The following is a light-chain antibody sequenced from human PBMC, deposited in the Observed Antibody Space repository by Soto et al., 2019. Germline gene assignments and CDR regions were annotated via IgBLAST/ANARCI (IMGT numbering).Light chain of an antibody. CDR3: QQYAESPLT. J-gene: IGKJ4*01. CDR2: GAS. V-gene: IGKV3-20*01. CDR1: QSVGRNY. Sequence: EIVLTQSPGTLSVSPGERATLSCRASQSVGRNYLAWYQQKPGQAPRLLIYGASSGATGIPDRFSGSASGTDFTLTISRLEPEDFAVYYCQQYAESPLTFGGGTKVETK.